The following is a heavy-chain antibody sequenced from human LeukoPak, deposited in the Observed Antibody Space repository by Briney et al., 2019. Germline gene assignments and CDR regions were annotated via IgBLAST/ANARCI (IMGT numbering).Heavy chain of an antibody. D-gene: IGHD4-23*01. J-gene: IGHJ3*02. V-gene: IGHV1-46*01. CDR2: INPSGGSI. CDR3: ATQMDAFDI. CDR1: GHIFTSYY. Sequence: ASVKVSCKASGHIFTSYYMYWVRQAPGQGLEWMGIINPSGGSIRYAQKFQGRVTMTRDTSTSTVYMELSSLRSEDTAVYYCATQMDAFDIWGQGTMVTVSS.